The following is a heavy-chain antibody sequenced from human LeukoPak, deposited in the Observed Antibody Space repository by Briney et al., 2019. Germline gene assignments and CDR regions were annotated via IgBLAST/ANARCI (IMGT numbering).Heavy chain of an antibody. CDR1: GYTFTSYG. Sequence: GPVKASCKASGYTFTSYGISWVRQAPGQGLEWMGWISAYNGNTNYAQKLQGRVTMTTDTSTSTAYMELRSLRSDDTAVYYCARPHRPRYCSGGSCRLGDYYYGMDVWGQGTTVTVSS. V-gene: IGHV1-18*01. CDR3: ARPHRPRYCSGGSCRLGDYYYGMDV. J-gene: IGHJ6*02. D-gene: IGHD2-15*01. CDR2: ISAYNGNT.